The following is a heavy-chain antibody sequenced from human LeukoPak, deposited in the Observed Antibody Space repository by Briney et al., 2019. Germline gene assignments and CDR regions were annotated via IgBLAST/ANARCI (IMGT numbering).Heavy chain of an antibody. D-gene: IGHD3-22*01. CDR2: INPNSGGT. Sequence: ASVTVSFKASGYTFTGYYMHWVRQAPGQGLEWMGWINPNSGGTNYAQKFQGRVTMTRDTHISTAYMELSRLRADDTAVYYCARDNGLFTRARQCYYWVEGTLVSVSS. V-gene: IGHV1-2*02. J-gene: IGHJ4*02. CDR1: GYTFTGYY. CDR3: ARDNGLFTRARQCYY.